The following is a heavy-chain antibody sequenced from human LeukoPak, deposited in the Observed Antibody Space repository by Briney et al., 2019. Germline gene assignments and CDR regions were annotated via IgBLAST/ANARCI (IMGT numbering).Heavy chain of an antibody. CDR3: ARASRFLCSGGSCLNWFDP. CDR1: GATFSSYA. Sequence: GSSVKVSCKASGATFSSYAISWVRQAPGQGLEWMGGIIPIFGTANYAQKFQGRVTITTDESTSTAYMELSSLRSEDTAVYYCARASRFLCSGGSCLNWFDPWGQGTLVTVSS. V-gene: IGHV1-69*05. CDR2: IIPIFGTA. D-gene: IGHD2-15*01. J-gene: IGHJ5*02.